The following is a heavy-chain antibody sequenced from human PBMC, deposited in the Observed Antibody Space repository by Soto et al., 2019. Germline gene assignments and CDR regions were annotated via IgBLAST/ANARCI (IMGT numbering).Heavy chain of an antibody. J-gene: IGHJ4*02. CDR3: ARDVKYDATWSPGFGF. CDR1: GGYLISRSYY. V-gene: IGHV4-61*01. D-gene: IGHD2-8*02. CDR2: TYYSGST. Sequence: TLSLTKTVVGGYLISRSYYWSLIRQKPGKGLEWIGYTYYSGSTTYNPSLKSRVTISVDTAKNQFSLNLTSVTAADTAVYYFARDVKYDATWSPGFGFWAQGTLVTVSS.